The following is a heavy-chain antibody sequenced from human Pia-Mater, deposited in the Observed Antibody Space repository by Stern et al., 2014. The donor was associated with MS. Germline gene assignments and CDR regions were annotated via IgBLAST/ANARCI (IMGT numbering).Heavy chain of an antibody. J-gene: IGHJ6*02. D-gene: IGHD2-15*01. Sequence: QVQLVESGGGVVQPARSLRLSCAASGFTLRSYGLPWVRQAPGKGLEWVAVISNDGNDNYYPEYVKSRLTLTRDNSTNTPYMQKNSLRTEDTAVYYCAKDRLFCSGGGCYAMDVWGQGTTVTVSS. CDR2: ISNDGNDN. V-gene: IGHV3-30*18. CDR3: AKDRLFCSGGGCYAMDV. CDR1: GFTLRSYG.